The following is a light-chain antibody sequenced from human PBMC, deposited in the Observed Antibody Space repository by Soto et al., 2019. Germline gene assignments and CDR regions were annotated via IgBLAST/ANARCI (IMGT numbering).Light chain of an antibody. J-gene: IGKJ5*01. Sequence: DIQMTQSPSSLSASVGDRVTITCRASQSISSYLNWYQQKPGKAPRLLIYAASSLQSGVPSRFSGSGSGTDFTLTISSLQPGDFASYYCQQSYSNPKTFGKGTRLEIK. V-gene: IGKV1-39*01. CDR2: AAS. CDR3: QQSYSNPKT. CDR1: QSISSY.